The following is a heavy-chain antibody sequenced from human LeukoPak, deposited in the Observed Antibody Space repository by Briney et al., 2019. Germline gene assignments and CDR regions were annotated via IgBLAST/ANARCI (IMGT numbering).Heavy chain of an antibody. Sequence: GGSLRLSCAASGFTFSSYAMSWVSQAPGKGLEWVSAISGSGGSTYYADSVKGRFTISRDNSKNTLYLQMNSLRAEDTAVYYCAKSLRITIFGVVALFDYWGQGTLVTVSS. CDR2: ISGSGGST. J-gene: IGHJ4*02. V-gene: IGHV3-23*01. CDR1: GFTFSSYA. D-gene: IGHD3-3*01. CDR3: AKSLRITIFGVVALFDY.